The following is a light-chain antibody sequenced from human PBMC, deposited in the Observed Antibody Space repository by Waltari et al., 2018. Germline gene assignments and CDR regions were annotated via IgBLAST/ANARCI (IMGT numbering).Light chain of an antibody. CDR3: SSYTTSSAPGV. V-gene: IGLV2-14*01. CDR1: DSDVGAYNF. J-gene: IGLJ1*01. CDR2: KFS. Sequence: QSALPQPASVSGSPGQSITISCSGTDSDVGAYNFVSWYQQHPGKAPHLIIYKFSNRPSGISNRFSASKSGNTAALTISGLQAEDEADYYCSSYTTSSAPGVFGTGTRVTVL.